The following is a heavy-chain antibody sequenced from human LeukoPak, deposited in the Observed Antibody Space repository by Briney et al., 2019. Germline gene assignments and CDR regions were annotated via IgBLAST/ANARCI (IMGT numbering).Heavy chain of an antibody. CDR1: GFTFNKYA. D-gene: IGHD2-8*02. CDR2: ISASGDTT. V-gene: IGHV3-23*01. CDR3: ASCWWPHRKFDY. J-gene: IGHJ4*02. Sequence: GGSLRLSCAASGFTFNKYAMGWVRQAPGKGVEWVSIISASGDTTHYVDSVEGRFTISRDNSKHTLYLQMNSLRAEDTAVYYCASCWWPHRKFDYWGRGTLVTVFS.